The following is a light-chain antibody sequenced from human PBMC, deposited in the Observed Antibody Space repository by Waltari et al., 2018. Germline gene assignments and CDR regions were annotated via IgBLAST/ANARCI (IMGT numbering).Light chain of an antibody. CDR3: QQRSNWPRG. CDR2: DAS. J-gene: IGKJ4*01. CDR1: QSVSSY. V-gene: IGKV3-11*01. Sequence: EIVLTQSPATLSLSPGERVTLSCRASQSVSSYLAWYQQKPGQAPRLLIYDASNRATGIPARFSGSGSGTDFTLTISSLEPEDCAVYYCQQRSNWPRGFGGGTKVEIK.